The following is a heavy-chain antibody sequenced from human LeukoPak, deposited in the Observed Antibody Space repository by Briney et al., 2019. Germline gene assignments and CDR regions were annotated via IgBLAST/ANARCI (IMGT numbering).Heavy chain of an antibody. CDR3: ARLRTWDPYYFDY. J-gene: IGHJ4*02. V-gene: IGHV4-59*08. CDR2: IYYSGST. Sequence: PSETLSLTCTVSGGSISSYYWSWIRQPPGKGLEWIGYIYYSGSTNYNPSLKSRVTISVDTSKNQFSLKLSSVTAADTAVYYCARLRTWDPYYFDYWGQGTLVTVSS. D-gene: IGHD1-14*01. CDR1: GGSISSYY.